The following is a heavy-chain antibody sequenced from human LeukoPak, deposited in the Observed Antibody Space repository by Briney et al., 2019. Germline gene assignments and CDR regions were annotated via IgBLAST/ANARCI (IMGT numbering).Heavy chain of an antibody. D-gene: IGHD2-21*02. J-gene: IGHJ4*02. V-gene: IGHV1-69*05. CDR1: GCTFSSYA. CDR2: IIPIFGTA. Sequence: GASVKVSCKASGCTFSSYAISWVRQAPGQGLEWMGGIIPIFGTANYAQKFQGRVTITTDESTSTAYMELSSLRSEDTAVYYCASHIYCGGDCYPLFDYWGQGTLVTVSS. CDR3: ASHIYCGGDCYPLFDY.